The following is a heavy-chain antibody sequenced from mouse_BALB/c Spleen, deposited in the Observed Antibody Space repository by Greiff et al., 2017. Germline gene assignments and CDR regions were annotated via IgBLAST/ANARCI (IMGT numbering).Heavy chain of an antibody. Sequence: QVQLQQSGAELVKPGASVKLSCKASGYTFTSYYMYWVKQRPGQGLEWIGEINPSNGGANFNEKFKSKATLTVDKSSSTAYMQLSSLTSEDSAVYYCTRGNYRYEGSMDYWGQGTSVTVSS. CDR2: INPSNGGA. V-gene: IGHV1S81*02. CDR3: TRGNYRYEGSMDY. J-gene: IGHJ4*01. CDR1: GYTFTSYY. D-gene: IGHD2-14*01.